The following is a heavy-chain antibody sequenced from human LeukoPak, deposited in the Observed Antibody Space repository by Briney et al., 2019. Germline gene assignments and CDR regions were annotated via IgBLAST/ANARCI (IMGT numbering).Heavy chain of an antibody. D-gene: IGHD6-19*01. CDR2: IYYSGST. Sequence: NPSETLSLTCTVSGGSISSGSYYWSWIRQPPGKGLEWIGYIYYSGSTNYNPSLKSRVTISIDKSKNQFSLKLSSVTAADTAVYYCARHIAVPGLRGFDYWGQGTLVTVSS. J-gene: IGHJ4*02. V-gene: IGHV4-61*05. CDR3: ARHIAVPGLRGFDY. CDR1: GGSISSGSYY.